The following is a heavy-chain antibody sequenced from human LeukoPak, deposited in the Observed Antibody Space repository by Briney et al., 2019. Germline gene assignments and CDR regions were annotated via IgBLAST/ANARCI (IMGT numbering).Heavy chain of an antibody. CDR1: GFTFKIYA. Sequence: GGSLRLSCAASGFTFKIYAMSWVRLAPGKGLQWVASMCGSAGCTFYADSVKGRFTISRDNSKNTLYLQMNSLRAEDTAIYYWARDRPNYHESDGHYYNRDGDHWGQGTLVTVSS. CDR2: MCGSAGCT. D-gene: IGHD1-14*01. CDR3: ARDRPNYHESDGHYYNRDGDH. V-gene: IGHV3-23*01. J-gene: IGHJ5*02.